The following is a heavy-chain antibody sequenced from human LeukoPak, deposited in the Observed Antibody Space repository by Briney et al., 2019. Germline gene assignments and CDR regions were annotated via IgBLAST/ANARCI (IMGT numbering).Heavy chain of an antibody. Sequence: SETLSLTCAVYGGSFSGYYWSWIRQSPGKGLEWIGEINHSGSTNYNPSLKSRVTISVDTSKNQFSLKLSSVTAADTAVYYCARSGITIFGVVTSFDPWGQGTLVTVSS. CDR2: INHSGST. CDR1: GGSFSGYY. CDR3: ARSGITIFGVVTSFDP. D-gene: IGHD3-3*01. J-gene: IGHJ5*02. V-gene: IGHV4-34*01.